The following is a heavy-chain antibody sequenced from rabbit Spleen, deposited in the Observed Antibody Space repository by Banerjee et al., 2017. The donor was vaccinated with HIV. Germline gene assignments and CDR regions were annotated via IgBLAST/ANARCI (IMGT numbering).Heavy chain of an antibody. Sequence: QELLVEAGGGLVQPACFLSLTCTSSCFFFTSKYVMCWVRQAPGKGLEWIGCINTRSGDTAYATWAKGRFTISRASPTTVTLQVTSLTAADTATYFCARDLTGVIGWNFGWWGQGTLVTVS. J-gene: IGHJ3*01. CDR1: CFFFTSKYV. CDR3: ARDLTGVIGWNFGW. CDR2: INTRSGDT. D-gene: IGHD4-1*01. V-gene: IGHV1S45*01.